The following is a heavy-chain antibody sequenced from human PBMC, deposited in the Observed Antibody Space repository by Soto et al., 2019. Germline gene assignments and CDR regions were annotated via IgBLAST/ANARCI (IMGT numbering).Heavy chain of an antibody. Sequence: GGSLRLSCTSSGFAFSSYAMNWVRQAPGKGLEWVSGIVDTGGRTFYADSVKGRFTISRDNAKNTLYLEMNSLRAEDTAIYYCAPVPAASSYYNTDAWGQGTTVTVSS. CDR2: IVDTGGRT. CDR3: APVPAASSYYNTDA. CDR1: GFAFSSYA. V-gene: IGHV3-23*01. J-gene: IGHJ6*02. D-gene: IGHD2-2*01.